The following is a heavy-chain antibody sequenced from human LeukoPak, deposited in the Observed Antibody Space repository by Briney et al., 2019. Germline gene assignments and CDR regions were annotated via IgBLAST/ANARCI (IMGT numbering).Heavy chain of an antibody. V-gene: IGHV3-30*02. CDR1: GFTFSSYG. D-gene: IGHD1-26*01. CDR3: AYDGPIVGATDY. CDR2: IRYDGSNK. J-gene: IGHJ4*02. Sequence: HPGGSLRLSCAASGFTFSSYGMHWVRQAPGKGLEWVAFIRYDGSNKYYADSVKGRFTISRDNSKNTLYLQMNSLRAEDTAVYYCAYDGPIVGATDYWGQGTLVTVSS.